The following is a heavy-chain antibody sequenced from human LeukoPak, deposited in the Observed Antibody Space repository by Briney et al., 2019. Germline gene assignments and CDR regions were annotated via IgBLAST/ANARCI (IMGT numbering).Heavy chain of an antibody. V-gene: IGHV3-48*01. CDR3: AARKRSGPTIDP. Sequence: GRSLRLSCAASEFTFSSYSMNWVRQAPGKGLEWVSYVSSSSSTRYYADSVKGRFTISRDNAKNSLYLQMNSLRAEDTAVYYCAARKRSGPTIDPWGQGTLVTVSS. J-gene: IGHJ5*02. D-gene: IGHD1-26*01. CDR2: VSSSSSTR. CDR1: EFTFSSYS.